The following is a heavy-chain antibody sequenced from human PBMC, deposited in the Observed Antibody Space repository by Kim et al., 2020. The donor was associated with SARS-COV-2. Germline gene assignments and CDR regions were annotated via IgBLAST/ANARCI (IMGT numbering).Heavy chain of an antibody. J-gene: IGHJ6*02. Sequence: GGSLRLSCAASGFTFSNAWMSWVRQAPGKGLEWVGRIKSKTDGGTTDYAAPVKGRFTISRDDSKNTLYLQMNSLKTEDTAVYYCTTDTPLVGARYYYYYGMDVWGQGTTVTVSS. CDR3: TTDTPLVGARYYYYYGMDV. V-gene: IGHV3-15*01. CDR2: IKSKTDGGTT. CDR1: GFTFSNAW. D-gene: IGHD1-26*01.